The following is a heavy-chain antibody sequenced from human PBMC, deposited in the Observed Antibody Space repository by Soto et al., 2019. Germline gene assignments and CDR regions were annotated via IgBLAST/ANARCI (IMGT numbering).Heavy chain of an antibody. Sequence: EVQLLESGGGLVQPGGSLRLSCAASGFTFSSYAMSWVRQAPGKGLEWVSAISGSGGSTYYADSVKGSFTISSDNSKNALYLQMNSLRAEDTAVYYCAKDTMTPVTTHLFWGQGTLVTVSS. CDR3: AKDTMTPVTTHLF. D-gene: IGHD4-17*01. V-gene: IGHV3-23*01. CDR2: ISGSGGST. J-gene: IGHJ4*02. CDR1: GFTFSSYA.